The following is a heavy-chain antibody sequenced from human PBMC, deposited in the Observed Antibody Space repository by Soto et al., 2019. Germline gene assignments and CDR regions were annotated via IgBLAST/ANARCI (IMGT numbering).Heavy chain of an antibody. J-gene: IGHJ6*02. CDR3: ARGGQLELRGYYGMDV. D-gene: IGHD1-7*01. CDR2: INAGNGNT. Sequence: QVQLVQSGAEVKKPGASVKVSCKASGYTFTSYAMHWVRQAPGQRLEWMGWINAGNGNTKYSQKFQGRVTITRDTSASTAYMELSSLRSEDTAVYYCARGGQLELRGYYGMDVSGQGTTVTVSS. V-gene: IGHV1-3*01. CDR1: GYTFTSYA.